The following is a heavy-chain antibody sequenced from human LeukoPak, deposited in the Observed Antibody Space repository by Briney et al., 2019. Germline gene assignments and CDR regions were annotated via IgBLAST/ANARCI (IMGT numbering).Heavy chain of an antibody. Sequence: GGSLRLSCAASGFTFSSYWMRWVRQAPGKGLEWVANIKQDGHEKYYVASVKGRLTICRDQATNSLYLQINSLRTEDRAVYYCARVSSSGWYRGDYWGQGTLVSDSS. J-gene: IGHJ4*02. CDR3: ARVSSSGWYRGDY. D-gene: IGHD6-19*01. CDR1: GFTFSSYW. CDR2: IKQDGHEK. V-gene: IGHV3-7*01.